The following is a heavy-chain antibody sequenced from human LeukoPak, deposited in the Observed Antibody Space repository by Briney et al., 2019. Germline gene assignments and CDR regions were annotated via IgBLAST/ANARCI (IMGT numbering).Heavy chain of an antibody. J-gene: IGHJ4*02. Sequence: PGESLMISCKGSGYIFTSYWISWVRQLPGKGLEWMGRIDPSDSYTNYSPSFQGHVTISADKSISTAYLQWSSLKASDTAMYYCANLDVGSSWSSFDYWGQGTLVTVSS. CDR1: GYIFTSYW. V-gene: IGHV5-10-1*01. CDR2: IDPSDSYT. D-gene: IGHD6-13*01. CDR3: ANLDVGSSWSSFDY.